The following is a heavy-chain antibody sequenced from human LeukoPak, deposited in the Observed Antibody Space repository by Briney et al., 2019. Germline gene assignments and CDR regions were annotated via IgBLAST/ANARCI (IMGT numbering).Heavy chain of an antibody. D-gene: IGHD6-13*01. CDR3: ARGNSAAAGIVDY. V-gene: IGHV4-4*07. J-gene: IGHJ4*02. CDR2: IHTSGYT. CDR1: GGSLSSYY. Sequence: SETLSLTCTVSGGSLSSYYWSWIRQPAGKGLEWIGRIHTSGYTNYNPSLTSRVTLSVDPSKNQLSQKLRSVSAADTAVYYWARGNSAAAGIVDYWGQGTLVTVSS.